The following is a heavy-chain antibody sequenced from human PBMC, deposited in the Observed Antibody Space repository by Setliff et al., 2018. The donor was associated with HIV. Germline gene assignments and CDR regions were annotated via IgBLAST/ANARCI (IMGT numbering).Heavy chain of an antibody. CDR2: ISSSGTTT. V-gene: IGHV3-48*04. CDR1: GFTFSTYS. J-gene: IGHJ4*02. CDR3: AAQGVL. Sequence: GSLRLSCAASGFTFSTYSMNWVRQAPGKGLEWVSSISSSGTTTYYADSVKGRFTISRDNAKNSVLLQMNSLRVEDTAVYFCAAQGVLWGQGTQVTVSS.